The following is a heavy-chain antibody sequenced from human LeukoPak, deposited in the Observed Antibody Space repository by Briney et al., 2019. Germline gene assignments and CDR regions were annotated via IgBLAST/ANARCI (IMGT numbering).Heavy chain of an antibody. CDR1: GGSISSGSYY. J-gene: IGHJ4*02. D-gene: IGHD4-23*01. V-gene: IGHV4-39*01. CDR3: ARYGGQSEFDY. Sequence: SETLSLTCTVSGGSISSGSYYWGWIRQPPGKGLEWLGTVFYSGTTYYNPSLKSRVTISVDTSKNQFSLKLSSVTAADTAVYYCARYGGQSEFDYWGQGTLVTVSS. CDR2: VFYSGTT.